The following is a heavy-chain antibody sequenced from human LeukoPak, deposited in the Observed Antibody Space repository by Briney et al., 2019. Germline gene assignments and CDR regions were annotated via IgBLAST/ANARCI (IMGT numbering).Heavy chain of an antibody. Sequence: GGSLRLSCAASGFTFSSYAMSWVRQAPGKGLAWVSTISGGNTYYADSVKGRFTISRDNSRNTLYLQLNSLRAEDTAVYYCATTPWDYYFDYWGQGTLVTVSS. D-gene: IGHD2-15*01. CDR1: GFTFSSYA. CDR2: ISGGNT. J-gene: IGHJ4*02. V-gene: IGHV3-23*01. CDR3: ATTPWDYYFDY.